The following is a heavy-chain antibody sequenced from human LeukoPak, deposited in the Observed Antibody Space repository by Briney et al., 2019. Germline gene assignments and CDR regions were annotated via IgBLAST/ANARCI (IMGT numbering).Heavy chain of an antibody. D-gene: IGHD2-21*01. J-gene: IGHJ4*02. V-gene: IGHV1-18*01. Sequence: ASVKVSCKTSGYTFTTYVFNWVRQAPGQGLEWMGWISAYNGNTNYAQNLQGRVTMTRSTSISTAYMELSSLRFEDTAVYYCTRSVRNGHIDYWGQGTLVTVSS. CDR1: GYTFTTYV. CDR3: TRSVRNGHIDY. CDR2: ISAYNGNT.